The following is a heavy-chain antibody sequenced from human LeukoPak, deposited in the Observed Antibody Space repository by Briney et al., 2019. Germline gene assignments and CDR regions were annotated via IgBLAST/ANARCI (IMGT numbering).Heavy chain of an antibody. CDR3: AKDLSPSLKIAVLRGATYYFDY. CDR1: GFTFSSYA. V-gene: IGHV3-30*04. CDR2: ISYDGSNK. D-gene: IGHD6-19*01. J-gene: IGHJ4*02. Sequence: GGSLRLSCAASGFTFSSYAMHWVRQAPGKGLEWVAVISYDGSNKYYADSVKGRFTISRDNSKNTLFLQMNSLRAEDTAVYYCAKDLSPSLKIAVLRGATYYFDYWGQGTLVTVSS.